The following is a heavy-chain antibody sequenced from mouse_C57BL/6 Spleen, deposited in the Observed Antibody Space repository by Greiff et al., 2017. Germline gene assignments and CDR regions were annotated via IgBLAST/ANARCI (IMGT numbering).Heavy chain of an antibody. D-gene: IGHD1-1*01. J-gene: IGHJ1*03. CDR2: ISTYYGDA. Sequence: QVQLQQSGPELVRPGVSVKISCKGSGYTFTDYAMHWVKQSHAKSLEWIGVISTYYGDASYNQKFKDKATMTVDKSSSTAYMELARLTSEDSAVYYCARGPFLYYGSSYWYFDVWGTVTTVTVSS. CDR3: ARGPFLYYGSSYWYFDV. CDR1: GYTFTDYA. V-gene: IGHV1-67*01.